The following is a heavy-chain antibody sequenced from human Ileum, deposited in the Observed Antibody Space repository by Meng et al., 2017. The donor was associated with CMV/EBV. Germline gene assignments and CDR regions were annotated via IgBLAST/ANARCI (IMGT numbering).Heavy chain of an antibody. V-gene: IGHV4-30-4*08. CDR2: ISYNGNS. Sequence: LRLSCSVSGGSISSGDYCWRWIRQPPGKGLERIGYISYNGNSYYNPSLKSRVSISVDTSKNQFSLRLTSVTAADTAVFYCARVRDRFRYFDYWGQGTLVTVSS. J-gene: IGHJ4*02. CDR3: ARVRDRFRYFDY. CDR1: GGSISSGDYC.